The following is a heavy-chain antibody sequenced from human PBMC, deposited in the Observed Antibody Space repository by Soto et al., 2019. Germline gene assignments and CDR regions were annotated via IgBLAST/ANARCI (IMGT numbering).Heavy chain of an antibody. CDR2: INPSGGST. Sequence: QVQLVQSGAEVKKPGASVKVSCKASGYTFTSYYMHWVRQAPGQGLEWMGIINPSGGSTSYAQKCRGGVTMTGDASTGTVYMELRRLRSEDTAGYYCARSNGDYVGYWGQGTLVTVSS. J-gene: IGHJ4*02. V-gene: IGHV1-46*03. CDR3: ARSNGDYVGY. D-gene: IGHD4-17*01. CDR1: GYTFTSYY.